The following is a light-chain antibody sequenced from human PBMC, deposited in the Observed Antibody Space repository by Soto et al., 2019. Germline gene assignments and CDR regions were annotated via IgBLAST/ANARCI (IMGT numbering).Light chain of an antibody. CDR1: QSISSW. Sequence: DIQMSQSPSTLSASVGDRVTITCRASQSISSWLAWYQQKPGKAPKLLIYHASSLQSGVPLRFSGSGSGTEFTLTISSLQPDDFATYYCQQATSFPRTFGQGTKVDIK. V-gene: IGKV1-5*01. CDR2: HAS. J-gene: IGKJ1*01. CDR3: QQATSFPRT.